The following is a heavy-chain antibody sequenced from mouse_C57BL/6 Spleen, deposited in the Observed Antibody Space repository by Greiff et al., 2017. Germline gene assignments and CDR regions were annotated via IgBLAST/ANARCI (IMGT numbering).Heavy chain of an antibody. J-gene: IGHJ3*01. V-gene: IGHV1-50*01. Sequence: QVQLQQPGAELVKPGASVKLSCKASGYTFTSYWMQWVKQRPGQGLEWIGEIDPSDSYTNYNQKFKGKATLTVDTSSSTAYMQLSSLTSEESAVYYCSRRAYYEWGQGTLVTVSA. CDR2: IDPSDSYT. CDR3: SRRAYYE. D-gene: IGHD1-1*02. CDR1: GYTFTSYW.